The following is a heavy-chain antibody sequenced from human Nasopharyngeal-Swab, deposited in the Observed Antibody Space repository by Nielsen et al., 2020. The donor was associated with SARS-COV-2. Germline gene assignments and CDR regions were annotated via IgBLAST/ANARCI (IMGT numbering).Heavy chain of an antibody. D-gene: IGHD3-10*01. V-gene: IGHV5-51*01. Sequence: KVSCKGSVYSLTSYWIGWVRQMPGKGLEWMGIIYPGDSDTRYSPSFQGQVTISADKSISTAYLQWSSLKASDTAMYYCARQPSLYGSGSPGDYWGQGTLVTVSS. CDR1: VYSLTSYW. J-gene: IGHJ4*02. CDR2: IYPGDSDT. CDR3: ARQPSLYGSGSPGDY.